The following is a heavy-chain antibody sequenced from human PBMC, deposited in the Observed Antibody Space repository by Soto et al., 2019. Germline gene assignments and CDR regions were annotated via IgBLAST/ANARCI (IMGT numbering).Heavy chain of an antibody. D-gene: IGHD1-26*01. CDR3: SRGEWELRH. CDR1: GYTFTSYD. J-gene: IGHJ4*02. CDR2: MSPSSGNT. V-gene: IGHV1-8*01. Sequence: QVQLVQSGAEVKKPGASVKVSCKVSGYTFTSYDINWVRQATGQGPEWMGYMSPSSGNTGYAKKFQGRVTMTRDTSINTAYMELTSLTSEDTAVYYCSRGEWELRHWGQGSLVIVSS.